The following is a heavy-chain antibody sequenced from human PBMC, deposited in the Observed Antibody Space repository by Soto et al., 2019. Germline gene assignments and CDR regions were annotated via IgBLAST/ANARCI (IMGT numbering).Heavy chain of an antibody. CDR1: GYSFTSYW. J-gene: IGHJ3*02. CDR2: IYPGDSDT. Sequence: GRSLKISCKGSGYSFTSYWIGWVRQMPGKGLEWMGIIYPGDSDTRYSPSFQGQVTISADKSISTAYLQWSSLKAPDTAMYYCARERTPIWSGSHDAFDIWGQGTMVTVSS. CDR3: ARERTPIWSGSHDAFDI. V-gene: IGHV5-51*03. D-gene: IGHD3-3*01.